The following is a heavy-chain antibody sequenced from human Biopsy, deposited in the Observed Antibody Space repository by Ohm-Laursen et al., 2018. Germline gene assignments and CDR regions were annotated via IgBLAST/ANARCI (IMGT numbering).Heavy chain of an antibody. Sequence: SLRLSCTASGFTFSRYDMSWVRQAPGKRLEWVSDISGSGRTYYADSVKGRFTISRDNSKNTLFLQLSSLRAEDTAVYHCARDVEVFYSYAMAVWGQGTTVTVSS. CDR2: ISGSGRT. J-gene: IGHJ6*02. CDR3: ARDVEVFYSYAMAV. D-gene: IGHD2-15*01. CDR1: GFTFSRYD. V-gene: IGHV3-23*01.